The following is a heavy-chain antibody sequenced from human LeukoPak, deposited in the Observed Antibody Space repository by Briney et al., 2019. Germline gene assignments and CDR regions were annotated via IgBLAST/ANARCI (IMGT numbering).Heavy chain of an antibody. CDR1: GFTVSSNY. D-gene: IGHD6-13*01. Sequence: GGSLRLSWAASGFTVSSNYMSWVRQAPGKGLEWVSVIYSGGSTYYADSVKGRFTISRDNSKNTLYLQMNSLRAEDTAVYYCARSYSSSWLNFDYWGQGTLVTVSS. V-gene: IGHV3-66*01. J-gene: IGHJ4*02. CDR3: ARSYSSSWLNFDY. CDR2: IYSGGST.